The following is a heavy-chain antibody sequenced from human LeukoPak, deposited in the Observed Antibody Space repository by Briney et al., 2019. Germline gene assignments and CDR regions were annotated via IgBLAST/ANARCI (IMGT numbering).Heavy chain of an antibody. J-gene: IGHJ3*02. CDR1: GGTFSSYA. CDR2: IIPIFGTA. Sequence: GASVKVSCKASGGTFSSYAISWVRQAPGQGLERMGGIIPIFGTANYAQKFQGRVTITTDESTSTAYMELSSLRSEDTAVYYCARGTMVVTYGAFDIWGQGTMVTVSS. D-gene: IGHD4-23*01. CDR3: ARGTMVVTYGAFDI. V-gene: IGHV1-69*05.